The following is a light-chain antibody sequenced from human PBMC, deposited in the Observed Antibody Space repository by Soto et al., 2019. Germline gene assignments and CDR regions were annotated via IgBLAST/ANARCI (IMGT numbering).Light chain of an antibody. V-gene: IGKV3-11*01. CDR2: DAS. J-gene: IGKJ3*01. CDR3: QQRSNWPPFT. CDR1: QRVSSY. Sequence: EIVLTQSPATMSLSPGERATLSCRASQRVSSYLAWYQQKPGQAPRLLIYDASNRATGLPARFSGSGSGTDFTLTISSLEPEDFAVYYCQQRSNWPPFTFGPGTKVDSK.